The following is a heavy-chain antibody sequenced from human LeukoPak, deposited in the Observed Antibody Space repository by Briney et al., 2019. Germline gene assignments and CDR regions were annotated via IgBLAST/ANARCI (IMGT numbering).Heavy chain of an antibody. V-gene: IGHV4-34*01. CDR1: GGSFSGYY. J-gene: IGHJ4*02. Sequence: SETLSLTCAVYGGSFSGYYWSWIRQPPGKGLEWIGEINHSGSTNYNPSLKSRVTISVDTSKNQFSLKLSSVTAADTAVYYCARGPTSDYWAREPWSPSPQ. CDR3: ARGPTSDY. CDR2: INHSGST.